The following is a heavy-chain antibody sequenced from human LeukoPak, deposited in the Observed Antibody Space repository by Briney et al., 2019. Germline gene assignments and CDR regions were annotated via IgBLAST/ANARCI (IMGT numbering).Heavy chain of an antibody. J-gene: IGHJ4*02. CDR2: INHNGST. V-gene: IGHV4-39*07. D-gene: IGHD5-18*01. Sequence: SETLSLTCTVSGGSISSSSYYWGWIRQPPGKGLEWIGEINHNGSTNYNPSLKSRVTISVDTSKNQFSLKLSSVTAADTAVYYCARGPQLWFRYWGQGTLVTVSS. CDR1: GGSISSSSYY. CDR3: ARGPQLWFRY.